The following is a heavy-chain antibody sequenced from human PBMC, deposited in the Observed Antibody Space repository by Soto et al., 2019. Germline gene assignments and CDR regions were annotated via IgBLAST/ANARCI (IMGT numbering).Heavy chain of an antibody. CDR3: ARGLGGHFDY. J-gene: IGHJ4*02. CDR1: GGSISSYY. V-gene: IGHV4-34*01. CDR2: INHSGST. D-gene: IGHD3-16*01. Sequence: SETLSLTCTVSGGSISSYYWSWIRQPPGKGLEWIGEINHSGSTNYNPSLKSRVTISVDTSKNQFSLKLSSVTAADTAVYYCARGLGGHFDYWGQGTLVTVSS.